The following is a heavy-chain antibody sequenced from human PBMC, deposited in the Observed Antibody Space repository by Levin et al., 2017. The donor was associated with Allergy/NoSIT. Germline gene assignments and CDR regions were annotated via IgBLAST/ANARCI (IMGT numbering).Heavy chain of an antibody. J-gene: IGHJ4*02. CDR3: TKDKYNWKSSQFDC. D-gene: IGHD1-1*01. V-gene: IGHV3-23*01. Sequence: SGGSLRLSCAASGFTFSNYAMSWVRQAPGKGLEWVSTITGSGDSTYYADSVKGRFTISRDNSKNTLYLQMNSLRAGDTAVYYCTKDKYNWKSSQFDCWGQGTLVTVSS. CDR1: GFTFSNYA. CDR2: ITGSGDST.